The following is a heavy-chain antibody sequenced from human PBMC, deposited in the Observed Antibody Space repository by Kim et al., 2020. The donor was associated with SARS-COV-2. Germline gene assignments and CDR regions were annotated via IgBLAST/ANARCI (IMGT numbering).Heavy chain of an antibody. CDR1: GGSISSYY. CDR2: IYYSGST. D-gene: IGHD3-3*01. Sequence: SDTLSLTCTVSGGSISSYYWSWIRQPPGKGLEWIGYIYYSGSTNYNPSLKSRVTISVDTSKNQFSLKLSSVTAADTAVYYCARAPPATIFGVVTAFDYWG. J-gene: IGHJ4*01. CDR3: ARAPPATIFGVVTAFDY. V-gene: IGHV4-59*13.